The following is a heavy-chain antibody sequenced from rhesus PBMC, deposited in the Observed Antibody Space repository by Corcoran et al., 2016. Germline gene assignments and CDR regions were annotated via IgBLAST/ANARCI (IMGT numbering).Heavy chain of an antibody. CDR3: ARAPLYSYRLGGYFDY. CDR2: IYRRSGNT. J-gene: IGHJ4*01. V-gene: IGHV4S12*01. CDR1: GGSISGGYYY. D-gene: IGHD5-12*01. Sequence: QVKLQESGPGLVKPLETLSLTCAVSGGSISGGYYYWSWIRQPPGKGLEWIGGIYRRSGNTYTNPSLKSRVTISTDTSKNQFSLKLSSVTAADTAVYYCARAPLYSYRLGGYFDYWGQGVLVTVSS.